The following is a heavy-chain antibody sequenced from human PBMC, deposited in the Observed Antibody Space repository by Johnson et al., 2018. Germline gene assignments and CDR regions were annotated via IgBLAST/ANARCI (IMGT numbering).Heavy chain of an antibody. V-gene: IGHV3-11*04. J-gene: IGHJ3*02. Sequence: QVQLVESGGGLVKPGGSLRLSCAASGFTFSDYYMSWIRQAPGKGLAWISHISNGGSTKYYADSLKGRFIISRDNAKKSLYLQTNSLRVEDTAVYYCARVLGDYDILTTYHPDAFDIWGQGTMVTVSS. CDR1: GFTFSDYY. CDR2: ISNGGSTK. D-gene: IGHD3-9*01. CDR3: ARVLGDYDILTTYHPDAFDI.